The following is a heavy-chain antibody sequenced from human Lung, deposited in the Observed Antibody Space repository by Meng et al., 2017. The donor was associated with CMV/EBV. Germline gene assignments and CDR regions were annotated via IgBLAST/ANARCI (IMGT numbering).Heavy chain of an antibody. Sequence: GGSLRLSCAASGFTVSRNYMGWVRQAPGKGLEWVSVIYGSGTTNYPDFVKGRFTISRDNSRNTVYLQMNSLRAEDTAVYFCARGADTPMVLPPDFWGQGSIVTVSS. J-gene: IGHJ4*02. CDR2: IYGSGTT. D-gene: IGHD5-18*01. V-gene: IGHV3-66*02. CDR3: ARGADTPMVLPPDF. CDR1: GFTVSRNY.